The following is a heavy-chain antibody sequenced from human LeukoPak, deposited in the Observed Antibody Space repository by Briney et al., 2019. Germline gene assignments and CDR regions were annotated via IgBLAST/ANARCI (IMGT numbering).Heavy chain of an antibody. CDR2: MKRDGNET. CDR3: AIDHRWSYDY. D-gene: IGHD1-26*01. Sequence: GGSLRLLCAASGFTLSGHYMHCVRDAPRKGLVWVSHMKRDGNETRYAGSVGGRFTISKDNVKNTLYLQMNSLRAEDTGVYFCAIDHRWSYDYWGQGSLVTVSS. V-gene: IGHV3-74*01. J-gene: IGHJ4*01. CDR1: GFTLSGHY.